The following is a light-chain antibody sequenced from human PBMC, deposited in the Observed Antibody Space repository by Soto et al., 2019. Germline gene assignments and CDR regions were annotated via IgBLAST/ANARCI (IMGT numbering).Light chain of an antibody. J-gene: IGKJ3*01. CDR2: DAS. Sequence: EIVLTQSPVTLSLSPGERATLSCRASQSVSGYVAWYQQKPGQAPRLLIYDASSRANGIPARFTGSGSGTDFSLTISSLEPEDFAIYYCQQSYSNPFTFGPGTRVDI. CDR1: QSVSGY. CDR3: QQSYSNPFT. V-gene: IGKV3-11*01.